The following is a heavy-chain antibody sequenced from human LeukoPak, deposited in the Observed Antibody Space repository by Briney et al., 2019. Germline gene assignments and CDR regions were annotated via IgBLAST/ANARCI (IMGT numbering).Heavy chain of an antibody. J-gene: IGHJ4*02. V-gene: IGHV3-23*01. D-gene: IGHD6-13*01. CDR2: ISGSGGST. Sequence: GGSLRLSCAASGFTFSSYAMSWVRQAPGKGLEWVSAISGSGGSTYYADSVKGRFTISRDNAKNSLYLQMNSLRAEDTAVYYCARDFKEYSSSFDYWGQGTLVTVSS. CDR3: ARDFKEYSSSFDY. CDR1: GFTFSSYA.